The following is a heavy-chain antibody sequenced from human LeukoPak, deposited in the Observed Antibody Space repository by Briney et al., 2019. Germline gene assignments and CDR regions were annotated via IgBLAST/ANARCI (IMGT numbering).Heavy chain of an antibody. J-gene: IGHJ4*02. Sequence: GSLLLSCAASGFSFSGHWMNWVRQPPGKGLEWVAIIKQDGSEKYYVDSVKGRFTISRDNAKNSLYLQMNSLRADDTAAYYCARCSGGYQSDYWGQGTLVTVSS. V-gene: IGHV3-7*05. CDR3: ARCSGGYQSDY. CDR1: GFSFSGHW. D-gene: IGHD1-26*01. CDR2: IKQDGSEK.